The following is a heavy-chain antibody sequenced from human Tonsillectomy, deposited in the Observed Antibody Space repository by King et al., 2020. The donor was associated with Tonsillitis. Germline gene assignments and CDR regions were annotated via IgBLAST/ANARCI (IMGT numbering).Heavy chain of an antibody. Sequence: VQLVESGGGLVKPGGSLRLSCAASGFTFSSYSMNWVRQAPGKGLEWVSSISSSSSYIYYADSVKGRFTISRDNAKNSLYLQMNSLRAEDTAVYYCARDRVAAAGTTPPNWFDPWGQGTLVTVSS. J-gene: IGHJ5*02. CDR2: ISSSSSYI. CDR1: GFTFSSYS. CDR3: ARDRVAAAGTTPPNWFDP. D-gene: IGHD6-13*01. V-gene: IGHV3-21*01.